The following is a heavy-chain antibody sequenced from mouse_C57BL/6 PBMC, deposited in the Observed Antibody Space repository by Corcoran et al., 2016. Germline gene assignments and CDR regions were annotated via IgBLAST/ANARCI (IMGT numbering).Heavy chain of an antibody. CDR2: ISYDGSN. CDR3: ARDNYGSSWYFDV. V-gene: IGHV3-6*01. Sequence: DVQLQESGPGLVKPSQSLSLTCSVTGYSITSGYYWNWNRQFPGNKLEWMGYISYDGSNNYNPSLKNRISITRDTSKNQFFLKLNSVTTEDTATYYCARDNYGSSWYFDVWGTGTTVTVSS. J-gene: IGHJ1*03. D-gene: IGHD1-1*01. CDR1: GYSITSGYY.